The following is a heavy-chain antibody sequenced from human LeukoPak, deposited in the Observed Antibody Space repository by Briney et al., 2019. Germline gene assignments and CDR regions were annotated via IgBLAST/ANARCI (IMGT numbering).Heavy chain of an antibody. Sequence: GGSLRVSCAASGFTFSSYSMNWVRQAPGKGLEWVSSISSSSSYIYYADSVKGRFTISRDNAKNSLYLQMNSLRAEDTAVYYCARGPPGGWGYYDSSGYLGYWGQGTLVTVSS. V-gene: IGHV3-21*01. CDR1: GFTFSSYS. D-gene: IGHD3-22*01. CDR3: ARGPPGGWGYYDSSGYLGY. CDR2: ISSSSSYI. J-gene: IGHJ4*02.